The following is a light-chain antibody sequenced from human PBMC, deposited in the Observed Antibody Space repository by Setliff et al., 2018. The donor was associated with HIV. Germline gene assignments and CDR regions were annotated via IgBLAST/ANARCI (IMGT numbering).Light chain of an antibody. CDR2: DVS. V-gene: IGLV2-11*01. CDR3: CSYAGSFYV. J-gene: IGLJ1*01. CDR1: SSDVGGYNY. Sequence: QSVLTQPRSVSGSPGQSVTISCPGTSSDVGGYNYVSWYHQHPGKAPKLMIYDVSQRPSGVPDRFSGSKSGNTASLTISGLQAEDEADYYCCSYAGSFYVFGTGTKGTVL.